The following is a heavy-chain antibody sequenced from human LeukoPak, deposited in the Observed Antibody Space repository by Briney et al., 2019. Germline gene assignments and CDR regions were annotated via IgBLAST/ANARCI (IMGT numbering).Heavy chain of an antibody. CDR2: IYYSGST. J-gene: IGHJ4*02. V-gene: IGHV4-30-4*08. D-gene: IGHD3-22*01. CDR1: GGSISSGDYY. CDR3: ATDYYDSSGYFDY. Sequence: SETLSLTCTVSGGSISSGDYYWSWIRQPPGKGLEWIVYIYYSGSTYYNPSLKSRVTISVDTSKNQFSLKLSSVTAADTAVYYCATDYYDSSGYFDYWGQGTLVTVSS.